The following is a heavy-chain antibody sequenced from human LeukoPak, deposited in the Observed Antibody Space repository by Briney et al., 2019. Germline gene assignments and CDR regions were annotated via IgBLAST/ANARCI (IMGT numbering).Heavy chain of an antibody. J-gene: IGHJ6*03. CDR1: GFTFDDYG. Sequence: GGSLRLSCAASGFTFDDYGMSWVRQAPGKGLEWVSGINWNGGSTGYADSVKGRFTISRDNAKNSLYLQMNSLRAEDTALYHCARGIQGYYYYYMDVWGKGTMVTISS. CDR3: ARGIQGYYYYYMDV. V-gene: IGHV3-20*01. CDR2: INWNGGST. D-gene: IGHD6-13*01.